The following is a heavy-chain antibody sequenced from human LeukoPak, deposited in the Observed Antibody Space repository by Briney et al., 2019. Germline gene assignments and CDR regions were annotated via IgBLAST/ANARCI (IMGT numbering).Heavy chain of an antibody. CDR1: GYTFTSYD. CDR3: ARGGSYYAYTRYFDY. V-gene: IGHV1-8*01. Sequence: ASVKVSCKASGYTFTSYDINWVRQATGQGLEWMGWVNPNSGNTGYAQKFQGRVAMTRNTSISTAYMELSSLRSEDTAVYYCARGGSYYAYTRYFDYWGQGTLVTVSS. J-gene: IGHJ4*02. D-gene: IGHD1-26*01. CDR2: VNPNSGNT.